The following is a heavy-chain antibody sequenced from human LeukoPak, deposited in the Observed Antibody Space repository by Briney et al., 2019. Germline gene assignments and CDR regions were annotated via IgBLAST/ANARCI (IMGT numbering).Heavy chain of an antibody. CDR3: ANIEHYPDY. CDR2: ISGSGGST. D-gene: IGHD3-3*02. CDR1: GFTFSDYN. J-gene: IGHJ4*02. V-gene: IGHV3-23*01. Sequence: PGGSLRLSCVVSGFTFSDYNMNWVRQAPGKGLEWVSVISGSGGSTYYGDSVKGRLTISRDNSKNTLYLQMNSRRAEDTAVTYCANIEHYPDYWGQGTLVSVSS.